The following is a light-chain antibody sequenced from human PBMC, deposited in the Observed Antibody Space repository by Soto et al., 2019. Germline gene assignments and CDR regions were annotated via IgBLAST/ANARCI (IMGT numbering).Light chain of an antibody. V-gene: IGKV3-20*01. CDR1: QSVSSNS. CDR3: QQYGSSTWT. CDR2: DVS. Sequence: EMVVTQSPATLSVSPGERATLSCRASQSVSSNSLAWHQQKPGQPPSLLIYDVSSRATGIPDRFSGSGSGTDFTLTISRLEPEDFAVYYCQQYGSSTWTFGQGTKVDIK. J-gene: IGKJ1*01.